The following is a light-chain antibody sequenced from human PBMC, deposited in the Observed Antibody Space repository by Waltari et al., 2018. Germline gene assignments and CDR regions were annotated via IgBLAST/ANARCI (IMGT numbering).Light chain of an antibody. CDR3: SSYTSSISVV. CDR1: SSDVGGYNF. V-gene: IGLV2-14*03. Sequence: QSALTQPASVSGSPGQSITISCTGTSSDVGGYNFVFWYQQHPGKAPKLMVHDVTNRPSAVSNRFSGSKSGNTASLTISGLQAEDEADYYCSSYTSSISVVFGGGTKLTVL. J-gene: IGLJ2*01. CDR2: DVT.